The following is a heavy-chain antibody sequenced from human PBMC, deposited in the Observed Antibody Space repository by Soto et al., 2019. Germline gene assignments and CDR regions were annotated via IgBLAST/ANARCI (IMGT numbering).Heavy chain of an antibody. V-gene: IGHV1-18*01. CDR1: GYTFSSYG. CDR2: ISVYNGNI. Sequence: QAQLVQSGAEVKKPGASVNVSCKASGYTFSSYGITWVRLTPGEGLEWMGWISVYNGNINYARKFQGRLTVTTDTSASTAYMELRSLRSDDTAVYDCARDCRRGYTYGEAFDIWGQGTMVTVSS. D-gene: IGHD5-18*01. J-gene: IGHJ3*02. CDR3: ARDCRRGYTYGEAFDI.